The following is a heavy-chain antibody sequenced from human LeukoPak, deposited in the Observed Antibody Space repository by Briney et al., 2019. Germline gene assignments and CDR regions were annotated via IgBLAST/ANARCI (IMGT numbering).Heavy chain of an antibody. CDR3: AKDRQGGVFDY. V-gene: IGHV3-30*02. Sequence: PGGSLRLSCAASGFTFSDYSMHWVRQAPGKGLNWVAFIRYDGNNKYYADSVKGRFTISRDNSKNSLYLQMNSLRTEDTALYYCAKDRQGGVFDYWGQGTLVTVSS. CDR1: GFTFSDYS. D-gene: IGHD1-26*01. CDR2: IRYDGNNK. J-gene: IGHJ4*02.